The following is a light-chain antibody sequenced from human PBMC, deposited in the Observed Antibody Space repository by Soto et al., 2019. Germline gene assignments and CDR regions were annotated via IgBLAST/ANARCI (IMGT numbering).Light chain of an antibody. CDR2: EGT. CDR1: SSDVGSYNL. J-gene: IGLJ3*02. CDR3: CSYAGSSAWV. Sequence: QSALTQPASVSGSPGQSITISCTGTSSDVGSYNLVSWYQQHPGKAPKLMIYEGTKRPSGVSNRFSGSKSDNTASLTISGLQAEDEADYYCCSYAGSSAWVFGGGTKLPS. V-gene: IGLV2-23*01.